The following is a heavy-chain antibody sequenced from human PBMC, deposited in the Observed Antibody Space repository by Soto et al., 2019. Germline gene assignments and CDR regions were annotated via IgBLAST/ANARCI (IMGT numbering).Heavy chain of an antibody. V-gene: IGHV1-46*01. J-gene: IGHJ4*02. CDR3: ARDLAAGDY. D-gene: IGHD6-13*01. CDR1: GYTFTHYY. CDR2: INPASGST. Sequence: QVQLVQSGAEVKKPGASVKLSCRTSGYTFTHYYIHWVRQAPGQGLEWLAIINPASGSTNYAQDFQGRVTLTMDTSTTTVYMELSGLRAEDTAIFYCARDLAAGDYWGQGILVTVSS.